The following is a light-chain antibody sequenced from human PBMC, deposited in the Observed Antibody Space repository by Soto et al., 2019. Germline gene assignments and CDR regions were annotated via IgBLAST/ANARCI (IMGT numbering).Light chain of an antibody. CDR2: DVS. CDR3: QQYNNWPLT. V-gene: IGKV3D-15*01. J-gene: IGKJ4*01. Sequence: EIVMTQSPATLSVSPGERATLSCWASQSVSSNLAWYQQKPGQAPRLLIYDVSTRGTGIPTRFSGSGSGTEFTLTISSLQSEDFAAYYCQQYNNWPLTFGGGTKV. CDR1: QSVSSN.